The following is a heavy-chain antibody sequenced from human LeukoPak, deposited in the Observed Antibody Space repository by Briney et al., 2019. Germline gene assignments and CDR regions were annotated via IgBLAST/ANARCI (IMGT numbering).Heavy chain of an antibody. Sequence: SETLSLTCAMSGGSFSGYYWSWIRQPPGKALEWIGNIFYSGSTYCSPSLKSRVTISLDTSRNQFSLKLNSVTAADTAVYYCAKSNGYGLIDIWGQGTMVTVSS. J-gene: IGHJ3*02. V-gene: IGHV4-34*12. CDR3: AKSNGYGLIDI. CDR1: GGSFSGYY. D-gene: IGHD3-10*01. CDR2: IFYSGST.